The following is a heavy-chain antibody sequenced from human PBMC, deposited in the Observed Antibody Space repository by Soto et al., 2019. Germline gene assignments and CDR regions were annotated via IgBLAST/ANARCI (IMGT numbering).Heavy chain of an antibody. J-gene: IGHJ5*02. Sequence: QLQLQESGPGLVKPSETLSLTCTVSGGSISSGSYYWAWIRQPPGKGLEWIGSVYYSGSTYYSPSLKSRVTISVDTSKNQFSLKLSSVTAADTAVYYCARRSAIVGGTTRGGWFDPWGQGTLVTVSS. CDR3: ARRSAIVGGTTRGGWFDP. V-gene: IGHV4-39*01. CDR1: GGSISSGSYY. CDR2: VYYSGST. D-gene: IGHD1-26*01.